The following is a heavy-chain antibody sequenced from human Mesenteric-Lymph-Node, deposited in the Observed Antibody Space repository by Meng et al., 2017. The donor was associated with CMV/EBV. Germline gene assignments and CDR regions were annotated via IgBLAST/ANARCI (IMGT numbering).Heavy chain of an antibody. Sequence: SCNASGYTFTSYAMHWVRQAPGQRLEWMGWINAGNGNTKYSQKFQGRVTITRDTSASTAYMELSSLRSEDTAVYYCAIEGGTSSGLDYWGQGTPVTVSS. V-gene: IGHV1-3*01. CDR1: GYTFTSYA. J-gene: IGHJ4*02. CDR2: INAGNGNT. CDR3: AIEGGTSSGLDY. D-gene: IGHD2-15*01.